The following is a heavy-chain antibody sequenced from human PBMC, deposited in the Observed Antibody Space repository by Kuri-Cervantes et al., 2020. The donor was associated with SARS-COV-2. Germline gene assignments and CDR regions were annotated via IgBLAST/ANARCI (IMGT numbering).Heavy chain of an antibody. CDR3: ARGNDFWSGRDWYFDL. Sequence: GGSLRLSCAASGFIFKNYAMHWVRQAPGKGLEWVAVISYDGSNKYYADSVKGRFTISRDNSKNTLYLQMNSLRAEDTAVYYCARGNDFWSGRDWYFDLWGRGTLVTVSS. CDR2: ISYDGSNK. CDR1: GFIFKNYA. J-gene: IGHJ2*01. D-gene: IGHD3-3*01. V-gene: IGHV3-30-3*01.